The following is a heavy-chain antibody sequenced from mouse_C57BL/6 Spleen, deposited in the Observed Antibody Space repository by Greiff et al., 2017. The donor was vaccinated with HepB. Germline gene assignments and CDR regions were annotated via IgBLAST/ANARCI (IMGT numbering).Heavy chain of an antibody. CDR3: ARSSSGYDFDD. J-gene: IGHJ2*01. V-gene: IGHV1-82*01. D-gene: IGHD3-2*02. Sequence: QVQLHQSGPELVKPGASVKISCKASGYAFSSSWMNWVKQRPGKGLEWIGRIYPGDGDTNYNGKFKGKATLTADKSSSTAYMQLSSLTSEDSAVYFCARSSSGYDFDDWGQGTTLTVSS. CDR1: GYAFSSSW. CDR2: IYPGDGDT.